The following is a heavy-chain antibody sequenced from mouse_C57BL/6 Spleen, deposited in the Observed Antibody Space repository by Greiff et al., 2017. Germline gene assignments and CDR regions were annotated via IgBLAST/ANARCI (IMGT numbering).Heavy chain of an antibody. V-gene: IGHV1-69*01. CDR3: AIYGSSPFDY. CDR2: IDPSDSYT. Sequence: QVHVKQPGAELVMPGASVKLSCKASGYTFTSYWMHWVKQRPGQGLEWIGEIDPSDSYTNYNQKFKGKSTLTVDKSSSTAYMQLSSLTSEDSAVYYCAIYGSSPFDYWGQGTTLTVSS. D-gene: IGHD1-1*01. J-gene: IGHJ2*01. CDR1: GYTFTSYW.